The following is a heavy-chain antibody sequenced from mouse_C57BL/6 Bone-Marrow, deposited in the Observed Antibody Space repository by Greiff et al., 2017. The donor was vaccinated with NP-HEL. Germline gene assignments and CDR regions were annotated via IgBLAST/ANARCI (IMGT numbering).Heavy chain of an antibody. V-gene: IGHV2-5*01. CDR3: AKRGTMVTTYYAMDY. J-gene: IGHJ4*01. Sequence: QVQLQQSGPGLVQPSQSLSITCTVSGFSLTSYGVHWVRQSPGKGLEWLGVIWRGGSTDYNAAFMSRLSITKDNSKSQVFFKMNSLQADDTAIYYCAKRGTMVTTYYAMDYWGQGTSVTVSS. CDR1: GFSLTSYG. CDR2: IWRGGST. D-gene: IGHD2-2*01.